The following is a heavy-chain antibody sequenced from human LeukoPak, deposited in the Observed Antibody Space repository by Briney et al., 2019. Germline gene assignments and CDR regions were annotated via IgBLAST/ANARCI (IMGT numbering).Heavy chain of an antibody. Sequence: PSETLSLTCAVSGGSLTSANWWSGVRQSPGKGREWIGEIYHTGNTNYNPSLKSRVTISVDTSKNQFSLNLSSVTAADTAVYYCARVDWLANYYYYMDVWGKGTTVTVSS. CDR1: GGSLTSANW. CDR3: ARVDWLANYYYYMDV. V-gene: IGHV4-4*02. CDR2: IYHTGNT. J-gene: IGHJ6*03. D-gene: IGHD2-21*01.